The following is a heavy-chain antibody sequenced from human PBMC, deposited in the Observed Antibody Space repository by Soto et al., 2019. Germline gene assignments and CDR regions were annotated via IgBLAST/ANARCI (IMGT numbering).Heavy chain of an antibody. J-gene: IGHJ3*02. V-gene: IGHV3-33*03. Sequence: QVQLVESGGGVVQPGRSLRLSCAASGFTFSNYGMHWVRQAPGKGVEWVAVIWNDGTNKYYADSGSGRFTISRDDSKNTLYLEMHSPRAEDTGVYYCAKDMAAAAHQGDAFDIWGLGTMVSVSA. CDR1: GFTFSNYG. CDR3: AKDMAAAAHQGDAFDI. CDR2: IWNDGTNK. D-gene: IGHD6-13*01.